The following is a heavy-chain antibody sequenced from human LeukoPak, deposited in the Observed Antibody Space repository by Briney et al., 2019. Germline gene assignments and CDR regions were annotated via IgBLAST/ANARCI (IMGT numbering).Heavy chain of an antibody. CDR3: VKDKYSRSWYPFDY. CDR1: GFTFSSFG. CDR2: ISYDGSNQ. J-gene: IGHJ4*02. V-gene: IGHV3-30*18. Sequence: GRSLRLSCAASGFTFSSFGMHWVRQAPGKGLEWVAVISYDGSNQYYADSVKGRFTISRDNSKNTLYPQMHSLRAEDTAVYYCVKDKYSRSWYPFDYWGQGTLVTVSS. D-gene: IGHD6-13*01.